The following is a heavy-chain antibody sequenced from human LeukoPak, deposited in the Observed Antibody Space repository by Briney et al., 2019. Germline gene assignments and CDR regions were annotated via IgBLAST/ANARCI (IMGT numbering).Heavy chain of an antibody. V-gene: IGHV3-49*05. Sequence: KTGGSLGLSCTASGFTFGDYLMSWFRQAPGKGLEWIGFISGGTTEYAASVKGRFTISRDDSTSIAYLQMNSLTTEDTAVYYCSRGSGWLSVYWGQGTLVTVSS. CDR3: SRGSGWLSVY. CDR2: ISGGTT. CDR1: GFTFGDYL. J-gene: IGHJ4*02. D-gene: IGHD6-19*01.